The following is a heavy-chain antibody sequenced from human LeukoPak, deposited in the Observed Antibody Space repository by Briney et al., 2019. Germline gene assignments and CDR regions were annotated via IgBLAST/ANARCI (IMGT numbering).Heavy chain of an antibody. V-gene: IGHV3-30-3*01. CDR3: ATYYRLGY. D-gene: IGHD1-26*01. J-gene: IGHJ4*02. CDR2: ISYDGSNK. CDR1: GFTFSSYA. Sequence: GGSLRLSCAASGFTFSSYAMHWVRQAPGKGLEWVAVISYDGSNKYYADSVKGRFTISRDNSKNTLYLQMNSLRAEDTAVYYCATYYRLGYWGQGTLVTVSS.